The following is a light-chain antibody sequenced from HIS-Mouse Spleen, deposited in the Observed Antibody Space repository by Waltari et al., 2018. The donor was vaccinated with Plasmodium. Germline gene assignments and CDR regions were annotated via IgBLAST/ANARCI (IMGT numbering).Light chain of an antibody. CDR3: SSYAGSNNLV. Sequence: QSALPQPPSASGSPGQSVTISCPGTSSDVGGYNYVSWYQQHPGKAPKLMPYEVSKRPSGVPDRFSGSKSGNTASLTVSGLQAEDEADYYCSSYAGSNNLVFGGGTKLTVL. CDR1: SSDVGGYNY. V-gene: IGLV2-8*01. CDR2: EVS. J-gene: IGLJ2*01.